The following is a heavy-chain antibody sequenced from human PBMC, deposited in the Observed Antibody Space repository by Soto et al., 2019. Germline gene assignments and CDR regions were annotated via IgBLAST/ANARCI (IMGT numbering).Heavy chain of an antibody. CDR3: AKLSIRVPPPPGGGSSRTTDYHCGMDS. V-gene: IGHV4-4*02. J-gene: IGHJ6*02. Sequence: SETLSLTCAVSGDSISNSNWWSWVRQPPGKGLEWIGEIYRIGGTNYNPSLKSRVTISMDTSNNQFSLELRSVTAADTAVYYCAKLSIRVPPPPGGGSSRTTDYHCGMDSWGPGTRVTVAS. D-gene: IGHD3-10*01. CDR2: IYRIGGT. CDR1: GDSISNSNW.